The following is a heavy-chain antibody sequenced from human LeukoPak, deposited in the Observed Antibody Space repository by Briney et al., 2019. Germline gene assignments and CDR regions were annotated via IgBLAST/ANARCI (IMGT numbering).Heavy chain of an antibody. D-gene: IGHD3-3*01. V-gene: IGHV4-30-2*03. CDR1: GGSISSGGYY. Sequence: SETLSLTCTVSGGSISSGGYYWSWIRQPPGKGLEWIGYIYHSGSTYYNPSLKSRVTISVDTSKNQFSLKLSSATAADTAVYYCARRPVYDFWSGYYPDWFDPWGQGTLVTVSS. J-gene: IGHJ5*02. CDR2: IYHSGST. CDR3: ARRPVYDFWSGYYPDWFDP.